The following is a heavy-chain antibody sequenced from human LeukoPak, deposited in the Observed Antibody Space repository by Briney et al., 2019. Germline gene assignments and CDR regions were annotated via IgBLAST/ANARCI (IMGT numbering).Heavy chain of an antibody. Sequence: GASVKVSCKASGGTFSSNAISWVRQAPGQGLEWMGRIIPIFGTANYAQKFQGRVTITTDESTSKAYMELSSLRSEGTAVYYCAREWELHLFDYWGQGTLVTVSS. CDR2: IIPIFGTA. J-gene: IGHJ4*02. V-gene: IGHV1-69*05. CDR1: GGTFSSNA. CDR3: AREWELHLFDY. D-gene: IGHD1-26*01.